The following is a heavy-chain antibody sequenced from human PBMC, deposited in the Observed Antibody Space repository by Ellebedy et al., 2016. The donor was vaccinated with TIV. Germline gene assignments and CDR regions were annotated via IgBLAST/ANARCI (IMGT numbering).Heavy chain of an antibody. CDR3: ARDPNRGYTYGSANADY. Sequence: SETLSLTXTVSSGSISSSSYYWVWIRQPPGKGLEWIGSIYYSGSTYYNPSLKSRVTISVDTSKNQFSLKLSSVTAADTAVYYCARDPNRGYTYGSANADYWGQGTLVTVSS. D-gene: IGHD5-18*01. CDR2: IYYSGST. CDR1: SGSISSSSYY. J-gene: IGHJ4*02. V-gene: IGHV4-39*07.